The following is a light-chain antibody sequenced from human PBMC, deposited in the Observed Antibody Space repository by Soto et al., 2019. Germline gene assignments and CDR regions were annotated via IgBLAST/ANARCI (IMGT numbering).Light chain of an antibody. CDR2: EVT. J-gene: IGLJ1*01. V-gene: IGLV2-14*01. CDR3: SSYTRGNTYV. Sequence: QSALAQPASVSGSPGQSITISCTGTSSDTGGYNSVSWYQQHPRKAPKLMIYEVTNRPSGISNRFSGSKSGNTASLTISGLQAEDEADYYCSSYTRGNTYVFGTGTKVTVL. CDR1: SSDTGGYNS.